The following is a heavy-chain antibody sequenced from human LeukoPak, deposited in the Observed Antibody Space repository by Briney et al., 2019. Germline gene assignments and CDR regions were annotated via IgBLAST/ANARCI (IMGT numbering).Heavy chain of an antibody. V-gene: IGHV4-4*07. D-gene: IGHD6-19*01. CDR3: AAGSGWYLDFDY. Sequence: SETLSLTCTVSGGSISSYYWSWIRQPTGKGLEWIGRIYTSGSTNYNPSLKSRVTMSVDTSKNQFSLKLSSVTAADTAVYYCAAGSGWYLDFDYWGQGTLVTVSS. CDR2: IYTSGST. CDR1: GGSISSYY. J-gene: IGHJ4*02.